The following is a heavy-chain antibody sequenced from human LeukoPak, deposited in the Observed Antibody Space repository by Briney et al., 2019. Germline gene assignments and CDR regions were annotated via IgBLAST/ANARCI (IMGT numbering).Heavy chain of an antibody. Sequence: GGSLRLSCAASGFTFSSYAMSWVRQAPGKGLEWVSAISGSGGSTCYADSVKGRFTISRDNSKNTLYLQMNSLRAEDTAVYYCAIRYYGSGSYSYWGQGTLVTVSS. CDR1: GFTFSSYA. D-gene: IGHD3-10*01. CDR3: AIRYYGSGSYSY. J-gene: IGHJ4*02. CDR2: ISGSGGST. V-gene: IGHV3-23*01.